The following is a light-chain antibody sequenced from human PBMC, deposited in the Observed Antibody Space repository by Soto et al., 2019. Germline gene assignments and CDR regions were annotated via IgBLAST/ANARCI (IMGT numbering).Light chain of an antibody. CDR3: QSYDSSLSGSGV. J-gene: IGLJ2*01. CDR1: SSNIGAGYD. Sequence: QAVVTQPPSVSGAPGQRVTISCTGNSSNIGAGYDVHWYKQLPGTAPKLLIYGNSNRPSGVPDRFSGSKSGTSASLAITGLQAEDEADYYCQSYDSSLSGSGVFGGGTQLTVL. CDR2: GNS. V-gene: IGLV1-40*01.